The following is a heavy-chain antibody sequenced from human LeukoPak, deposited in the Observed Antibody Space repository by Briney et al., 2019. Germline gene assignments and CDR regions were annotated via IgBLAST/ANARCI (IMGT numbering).Heavy chain of an antibody. V-gene: IGHV3-7*04. Sequence: HPGGSLRLSCAASGFTFSAFWMSWVRQAPGKGLEWVAIIKGDGSEKAYVDSVKGRFSISRDNAENSLYLQMSSLRAEDTAVYYCAKDWGYGEAGIDFWGQGTLVTVSS. J-gene: IGHJ4*02. CDR2: IKGDGSEK. D-gene: IGHD6-13*01. CDR1: GFTFSAFW. CDR3: AKDWGYGEAGIDF.